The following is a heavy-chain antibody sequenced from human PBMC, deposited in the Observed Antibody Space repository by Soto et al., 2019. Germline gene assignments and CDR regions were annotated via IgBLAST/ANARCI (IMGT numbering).Heavy chain of an antibody. J-gene: IGHJ2*01. Sequence: GESLKISCTASGYPFTDQWIGWVRQMPGKGLEWVGIIYPGDSDTKYSPSFQGQVTISADESISTAYLQWSSLKASDTAMYYCARQYYDFWSDSHTGSSYLDRSGPGTRVTV. CDR2: IYPGDSDT. CDR1: GYPFTDQW. D-gene: IGHD3-3*01. CDR3: ARQYYDFWSDSHTGSSYLDR. V-gene: IGHV5-51*01.